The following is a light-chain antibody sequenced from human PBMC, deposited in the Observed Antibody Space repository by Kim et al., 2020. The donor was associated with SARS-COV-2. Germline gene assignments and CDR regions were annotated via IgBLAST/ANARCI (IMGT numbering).Light chain of an antibody. CDR2: DVS. CDR3: QHYNDLVVT. Sequence: DIQMTQSPSSLSASIGDRVTISCQASQTVGIYLNWYQQKPGKAPKLLIYDVSNLERGVPSRFSGSGYGTEFTFSISSLQPEDIATYYCQHYNDLVVTFGGGTKVDIK. CDR1: QTVGIY. J-gene: IGKJ4*01. V-gene: IGKV1-33*01.